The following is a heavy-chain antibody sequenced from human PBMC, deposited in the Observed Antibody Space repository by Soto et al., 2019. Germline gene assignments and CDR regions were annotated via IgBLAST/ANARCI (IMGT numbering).Heavy chain of an antibody. CDR3: AREEAVAGTDHEYFQH. J-gene: IGHJ1*01. D-gene: IGHD6-19*01. Sequence: SETLSLTCTVSGGSISSYYWSWIRQPPGKGLEWIGYIYYSGSTNYNPSLKSRVTISVDTSKNQFSLKLSSVTAADTAVYYCAREEAVAGTDHEYFQHWGQGTLVTVSS. CDR2: IYYSGST. CDR1: GGSISSYY. V-gene: IGHV4-59*12.